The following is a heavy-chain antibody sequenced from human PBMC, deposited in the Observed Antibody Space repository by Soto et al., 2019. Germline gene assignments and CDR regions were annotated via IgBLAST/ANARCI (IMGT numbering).Heavy chain of an antibody. CDR1: GGSISSSNW. Sequence: SETLSLTCAVSGGSISSSNWWSWVRQPPGKGLEWIGEINHSGSTNYNPSLKSRVTISVDTSKNQFSLKLSSVTAADTAVYYCARVPRHYGGNSLPPNWGQGTLVTVSS. J-gene: IGHJ4*02. CDR2: INHSGST. V-gene: IGHV4-4*02. D-gene: IGHD4-17*01. CDR3: ARVPRHYGGNSLPPN.